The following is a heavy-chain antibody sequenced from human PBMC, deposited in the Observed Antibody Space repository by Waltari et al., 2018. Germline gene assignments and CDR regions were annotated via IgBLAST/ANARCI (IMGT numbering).Heavy chain of an antibody. CDR2: IWYDGSNK. Sequence: QVQLVESGGGVVQPGRSLRLSCAASGFTFSSYGMHWVRQAPGKGLEWVAVIWYDGSNKYYADSVKGRFTISRDNSKNTLYLQMNSLRAEDTAVYYCARVDRRYYYGSGSSLDYWGQGTLVTVSS. J-gene: IGHJ4*02. V-gene: IGHV3-33*01. D-gene: IGHD3-10*01. CDR1: GFTFSSYG. CDR3: ARVDRRYYYGSGSSLDY.